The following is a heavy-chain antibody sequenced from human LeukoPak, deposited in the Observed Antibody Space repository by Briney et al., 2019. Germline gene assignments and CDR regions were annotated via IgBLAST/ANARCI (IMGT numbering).Heavy chain of an antibody. V-gene: IGHV4-4*07. CDR3: ARSMYYEFWSGPFDY. D-gene: IGHD3-3*01. J-gene: IGHJ4*02. CDR1: GGSISSYY. Sequence: PSETLSLTCTVSGGSISSYYWSWIRQPAGKGLEWIGRIYSSGTTIYNSPLKSRVTMSVDTSKNQMSLKPNSVTAADTAVYYCARSMYYEFWSGPFDYWGQGILVTVSS. CDR2: IYSSGTT.